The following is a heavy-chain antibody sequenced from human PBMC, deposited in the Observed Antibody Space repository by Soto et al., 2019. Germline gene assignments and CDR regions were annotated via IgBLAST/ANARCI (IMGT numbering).Heavy chain of an antibody. J-gene: IGHJ5*02. D-gene: IGHD6-19*01. V-gene: IGHV4-61*01. CDR3: ARDVVAGTGLRLFDP. Sequence: SETLSLTCTVSGGSVSSGSYYWSWFRQPPGKGLEWIGYIYYSGSTNYNPSLKSRVTISVDTSKNQFSLKLSSVTAADTAVYYWARDVVAGTGLRLFDPWGQGTLVSVSS. CDR2: IYYSGST. CDR1: GGSVSSGSYY.